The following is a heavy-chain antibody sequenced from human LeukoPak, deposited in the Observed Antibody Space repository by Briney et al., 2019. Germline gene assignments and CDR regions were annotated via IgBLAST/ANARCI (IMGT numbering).Heavy chain of an antibody. J-gene: IGHJ4*02. CDR1: GFTFDDYA. Sequence: PGRSLRLSCAASGFTFDDYAMHWVRQAPGKGLERVSGISWNSGSIGYADSVKGRFTISRDNAKNSLYLQMNSLRAEDTALYYCAKSYSSSWYPFDYWGQGTLVTVSS. D-gene: IGHD6-13*01. V-gene: IGHV3-9*01. CDR2: ISWNSGSI. CDR3: AKSYSSSWYPFDY.